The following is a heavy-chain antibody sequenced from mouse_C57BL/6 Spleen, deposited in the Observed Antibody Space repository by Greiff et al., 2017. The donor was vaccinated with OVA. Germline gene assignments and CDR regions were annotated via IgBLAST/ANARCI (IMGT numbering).Heavy chain of an antibody. J-gene: IGHJ4*01. V-gene: IGHV1-81*01. CDR1: GYTFTSYG. Sequence: QVQLKESGAELARPGASVKLSCKASGYTFTSYGISWVKQRTGQGLEWIGEIYPRSGNTYYNEKFKGKATLTADKSSSTAYMELRSLTSEDSAVYFCARDNDGDYAMDYWGQGTSVTVSS. D-gene: IGHD2-12*01. CDR2: IYPRSGNT. CDR3: ARDNDGDYAMDY.